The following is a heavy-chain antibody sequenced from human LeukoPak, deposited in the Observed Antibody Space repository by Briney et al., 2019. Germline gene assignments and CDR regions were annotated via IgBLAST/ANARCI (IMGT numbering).Heavy chain of an antibody. CDR2: IYDSETT. CDR3: ASRPSGSTWYGVFDY. J-gene: IGHJ4*02. CDR1: GASMSNHY. Sequence: SETLPLTCTVSGASMSNHYWSWIRQPPGKGLEWIGYIYDSETTNNNPSLKSRVTMSVDTSKNQFFLNLSSVTAADTALYYCASRPSGSTWYGVFDYWSRGTLVTVSS. D-gene: IGHD6-13*01. V-gene: IGHV4-59*11.